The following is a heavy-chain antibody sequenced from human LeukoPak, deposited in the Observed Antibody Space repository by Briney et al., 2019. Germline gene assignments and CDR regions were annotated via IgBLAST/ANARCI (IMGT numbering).Heavy chain of an antibody. CDR2: ISWNSGSI. Sequence: GRSLRLSCAASGFTFGDYAMRWVRQAPGKGLEWVSVISWNSGSIGYADSVKGRFTISRDNAKNSLYLQMNSLRAEDTALYYCAKDSPFGGSFPFDYWGKGTLVTVSS. V-gene: IGHV3-9*01. J-gene: IGHJ4*02. D-gene: IGHD3-16*01. CDR1: GFTFGDYA. CDR3: AKDSPFGGSFPFDY.